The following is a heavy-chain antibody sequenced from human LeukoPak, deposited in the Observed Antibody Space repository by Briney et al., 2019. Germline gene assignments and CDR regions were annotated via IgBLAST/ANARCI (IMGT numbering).Heavy chain of an antibody. CDR3: ARGSSIFGVVTADFDY. Sequence: ASVKVSCKASGYTFTSYGISWVRQAPGQGLEWMGWISAYSGNTNYAQKLQGRVTMTTDTSTSTAYMELRSLRSDDTAVYYCARGSSIFGVVTADFDYWGQGTLVTVSS. V-gene: IGHV1-18*01. CDR2: ISAYSGNT. J-gene: IGHJ4*02. CDR1: GYTFTSYG. D-gene: IGHD3-3*01.